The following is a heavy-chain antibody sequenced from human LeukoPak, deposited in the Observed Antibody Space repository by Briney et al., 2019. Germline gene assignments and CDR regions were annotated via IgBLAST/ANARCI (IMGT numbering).Heavy chain of an antibody. CDR2: VSTDGSGA. V-gene: IGHV3-74*01. D-gene: IGHD1-1*01. Sequence: GGSLRLSCAASGFTFRTYWIHWVRQAPGKGLEWISRVSTDGSGAIYANSLKGRLTISRDNTKNTVYLQMNSLRVDDTAVYYCLRRSRDWKGMDIWGQGTQVTVSS. J-gene: IGHJ4*02. CDR1: GFTFRTYW. CDR3: LRRSRDWKGMDI.